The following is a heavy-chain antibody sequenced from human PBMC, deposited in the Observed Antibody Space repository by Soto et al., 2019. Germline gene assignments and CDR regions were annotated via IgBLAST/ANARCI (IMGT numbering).Heavy chain of an antibody. CDR3: ARDHNRYYYGSGSPDY. V-gene: IGHV1-2*02. D-gene: IGHD3-10*01. CDR2: INPNSGGT. Sequence: ASVKVSCKASGYTFTGYYMHWVRQAPGQGLEWMGWINPNSGGTNYAQKFQGRVTMTRDTSISTAYMELSRLRSDDTAVYYCARDHNRYYYGSGSPDYWGQGTMVTVSS. J-gene: IGHJ4*02. CDR1: GYTFTGYY.